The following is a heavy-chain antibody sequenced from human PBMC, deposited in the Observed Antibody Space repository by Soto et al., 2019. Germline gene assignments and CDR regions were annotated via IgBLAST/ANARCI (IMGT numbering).Heavy chain of an antibody. D-gene: IGHD5-18*01. V-gene: IGHV1-69*06. J-gene: IGHJ4*02. Sequence: SVKVSCKASGGTFSSYAISWVRQAPGQGLEWMGGIIPIFGTANYAQKFQGRVTITADKSTSTAYMELSSLRSEDTAVYYCAMDTKMSRGCSYGGWGGGVDYWGQGTLVTVSS. CDR3: AMDTKMSRGCSYGGWGGGVDY. CDR2: IIPIFGTA. CDR1: GGTFSSYA.